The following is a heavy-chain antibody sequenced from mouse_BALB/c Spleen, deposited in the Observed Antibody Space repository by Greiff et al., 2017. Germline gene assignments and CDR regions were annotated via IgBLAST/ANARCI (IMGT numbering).Heavy chain of an antibody. J-gene: IGHJ3*01. CDR1: GYTFTDYN. CDR2: IYPYNGGT. Sequence: VQLKESGPELVKPGASVKISCKASGYTFTDYNMHWVKQSHGKSLEWIGYIYPYNGGTGYNQKFKSKATLTVDNSSSTAYMELRSLTSEDSAVYYCARTFDYDGGAWFAYWGQGTLVTVSA. CDR3: ARTFDYDGGAWFAY. V-gene: IGHV1S29*02. D-gene: IGHD2-4*01.